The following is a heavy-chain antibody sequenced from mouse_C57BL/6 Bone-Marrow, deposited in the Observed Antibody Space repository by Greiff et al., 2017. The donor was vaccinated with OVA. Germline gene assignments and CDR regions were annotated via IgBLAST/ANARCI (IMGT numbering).Heavy chain of an antibody. CDR2: IDPSDSYT. D-gene: IGHD1-1*01. J-gene: IGHJ2*01. V-gene: IGHV1-50*01. CDR3: ARKPPHYYGPYCFDD. Sequence: VQLQQPGAELVKPGASVKLSCKASGYTFTSYWMQWVTQRPGQGLEWIGEIDPSDSYTNYNQKFKGKATLTVDTSSSTAYMQLSSLTSEYSAVYDCARKPPHYYGPYCFDDWGQGTTLTVSS. CDR1: GYTFTSYW.